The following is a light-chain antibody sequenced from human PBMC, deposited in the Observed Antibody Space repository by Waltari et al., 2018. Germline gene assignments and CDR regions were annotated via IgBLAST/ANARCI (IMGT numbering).Light chain of an antibody. Sequence: QYALTQPASVSGSPGQSVTISCTGTSSDVGCYHPVYWYQDHPGQGPKVIIYDVSDRPSGVSARFSGSKSGNTASLTISGLQAEDEADYYCSSQSSNNIVLFGGGTKVTVL. V-gene: IGLV2-14*03. CDR1: SSDVGCYHP. J-gene: IGLJ3*02. CDR3: SSQSSNNIVL. CDR2: DVS.